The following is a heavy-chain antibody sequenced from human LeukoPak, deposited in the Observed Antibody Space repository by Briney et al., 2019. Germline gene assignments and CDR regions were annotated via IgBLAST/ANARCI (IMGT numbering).Heavy chain of an antibody. CDR3: ASRTYYGSGPDY. D-gene: IGHD3-10*01. J-gene: IGHJ4*02. CDR2: FYYRGST. V-gene: IGHV4-59*08. Sequence: PSETLSLTRTVSGGSISSYYWSWIRQPPGKGLEWIGYFYYRGSTNYNPSLKSRVTISVDTSKNQFSLKLSSVTAADTAVYYCASRTYYGSGPDYWGQGTLVTVSS. CDR1: GGSISSYY.